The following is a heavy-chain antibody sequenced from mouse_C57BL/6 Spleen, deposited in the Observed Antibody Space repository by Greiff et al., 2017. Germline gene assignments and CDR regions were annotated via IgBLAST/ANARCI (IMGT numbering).Heavy chain of an antibody. V-gene: IGHV1-26*01. D-gene: IGHD2-4*01. J-gene: IGHJ3*01. Sequence: VQLQQSGPELVKPGASVKISCKASGYTFTDYYMNWVKQSHGKSLEWIGDINPNNGGTSYNQKFKGKATLTVDKSSSTAYMELRSLTSEDSAVYYCARRDYDVGFAYWGQGTLVTVSA. CDR1: GYTFTDYY. CDR2: INPNNGGT. CDR3: ARRDYDVGFAY.